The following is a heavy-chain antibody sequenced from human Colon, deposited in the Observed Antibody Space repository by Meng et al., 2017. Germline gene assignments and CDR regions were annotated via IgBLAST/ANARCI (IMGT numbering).Heavy chain of an antibody. CDR3: DGADF. Sequence: EVQLLEFGGGLVQTGGSLSLSCAASGFTFSSYAMSWARQVPGKGLEWVSTISGSGINTHYADSVKGRFTISRDNSNNALYLQMNNLRAEDTAVYYCDGADFWGQGTLVTVSS. D-gene: IGHD3-16*01. CDR2: ISGSGINT. CDR1: GFTFSSYA. J-gene: IGHJ4*02. V-gene: IGHV3-23*01.